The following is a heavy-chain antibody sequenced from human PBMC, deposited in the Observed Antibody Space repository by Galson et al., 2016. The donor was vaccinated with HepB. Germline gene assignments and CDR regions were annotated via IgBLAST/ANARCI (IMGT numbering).Heavy chain of an antibody. D-gene: IGHD5-24*01. Sequence: SLRLSCAASGFTFSSYAMNWVRQAPGKGLQWVSGISGGGSTYYADSVKGRFTISRDNSKNTLYLQMNSLRAEGTAVYYCARDPMATRYYYYGMDVWGQGTTVTVSS. CDR2: ISGGGST. CDR3: ARDPMATRYYYYGMDV. CDR1: GFTFSSYA. V-gene: IGHV3-23*01. J-gene: IGHJ6*02.